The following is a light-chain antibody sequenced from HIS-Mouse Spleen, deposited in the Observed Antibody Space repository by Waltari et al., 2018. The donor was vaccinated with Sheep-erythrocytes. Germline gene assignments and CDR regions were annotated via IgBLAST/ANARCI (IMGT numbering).Light chain of an antibody. CDR1: SRDVGGYNY. CDR2: EVS. J-gene: IGLJ1*01. CDR3: SSYTSSSTLYV. V-gene: IGLV2-14*01. Sequence: QSALTQPASVSGSPGQSLTISCTGTSRDVGGYNYVPWYQQHPGKAPKLMIYEVSNRPSGVSNRFSGSKSGNTASLTISGLQAEDEADYYCSSYTSSSTLYVFGTGTKVTVL.